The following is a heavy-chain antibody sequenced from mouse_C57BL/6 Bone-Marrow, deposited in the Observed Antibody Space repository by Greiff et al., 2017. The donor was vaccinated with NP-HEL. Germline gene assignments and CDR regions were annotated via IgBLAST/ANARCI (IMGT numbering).Heavy chain of an antibody. Sequence: EVQGVESGGGLVQPGESLKLSCESNEYEFPSHDMSWVRKTPEKRLELVAAINSDGGSTYYPDTMERRFIISRDNTKKTLYLQMSSLRSEDTALYYCARHGSDSSGYEGYAMDYWGQGTSVTVSS. CDR2: INSDGGST. D-gene: IGHD3-2*02. CDR3: ARHGSDSSGYEGYAMDY. V-gene: IGHV5-2*01. CDR1: EYEFPSHD. J-gene: IGHJ4*01.